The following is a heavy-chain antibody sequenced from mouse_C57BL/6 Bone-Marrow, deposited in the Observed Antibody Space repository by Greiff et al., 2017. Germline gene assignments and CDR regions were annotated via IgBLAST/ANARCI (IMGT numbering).Heavy chain of an antibody. V-gene: IGHV2-5*01. J-gene: IGHJ4*01. CDR1: GFSLTSYG. CDR2: IWRGGST. Sequence: QVQLQQSGPGLVQPSQSLSIPCTVPGFSLTSYGVHWVRQSPGKGLEWLGVIWRGGSTDYNAAFMSRLSITKDNSKSQVFFKMNSLQADDTAIYYCAKNWGYGSSYGYAMDYWGQGTSVTVSS. D-gene: IGHD1-1*01. CDR3: AKNWGYGSSYGYAMDY.